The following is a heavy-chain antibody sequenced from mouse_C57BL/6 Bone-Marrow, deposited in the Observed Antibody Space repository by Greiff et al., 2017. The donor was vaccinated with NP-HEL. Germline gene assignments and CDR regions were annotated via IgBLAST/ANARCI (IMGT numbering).Heavy chain of an antibody. CDR3: ARARGFAY. Sequence: PTAGIDFSRYWMSWVRRAPGKGLEWIGEINPDSSTINYAPSLKDKFIISRDNAKNTLYLQMSKVRSEDTALYYCARARGFAYWGQGTLVTVSA. J-gene: IGHJ3*01. CDR2: INPDSSTI. V-gene: IGHV4-1*01. D-gene: IGHD3-1*01. CDR1: GIDFSRYW.